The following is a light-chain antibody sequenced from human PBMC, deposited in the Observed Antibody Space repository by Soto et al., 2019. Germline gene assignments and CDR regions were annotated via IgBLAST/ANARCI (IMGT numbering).Light chain of an antibody. J-gene: IGKJ1*01. Sequence: EIVMRQSPATLSGSAGGSATLSCRASQRISTNLAWYQHKRGQAPRLLIYGASTRATGIPARFSGSGSGTDFTLTISRLEPEDFAVYYCQQYGSSRTFGQGTKVDIK. CDR2: GAS. CDR3: QQYGSSRT. V-gene: IGKV3D-15*02. CDR1: QRISTN.